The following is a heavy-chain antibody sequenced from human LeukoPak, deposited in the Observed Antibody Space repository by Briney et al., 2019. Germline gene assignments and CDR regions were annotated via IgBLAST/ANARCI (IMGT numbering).Heavy chain of an antibody. D-gene: IGHD2-2*01. V-gene: IGHV1-24*01. CDR2: FDPEDGET. Sequence: ASVEVSCKVSGYTLTELSMHWVRQAPGKGLEWMGGFDPEDGETIYAQKFQGRVTMTEDTSTDTAYMELSSLRSEDTAVYYCATGEYIVVIPAALDYWGQGTLVTVSS. CDR1: GYTLTELS. CDR3: ATGEYIVVIPAALDY. J-gene: IGHJ4*02.